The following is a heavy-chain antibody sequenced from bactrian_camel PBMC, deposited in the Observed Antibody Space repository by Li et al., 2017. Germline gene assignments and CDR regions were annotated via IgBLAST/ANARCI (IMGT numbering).Heavy chain of an antibody. CDR1: GDTYSGPC. Sequence: VQLVESGGGSVQAGGSLRLSCAASGDTYSGPCMGWFRQAPGKEREGGAPIYTGSRSTYYADSVKGRFTISQDDAKNTVYLQMNSLKSEDTALYYCATWRNSANLYWGQGTQVTVS. D-gene: IGHD1*01. CDR2: IYTGSRST. J-gene: IGHJ4*01. CDR3: ATWRNSANLY. V-gene: IGHV3S1*01.